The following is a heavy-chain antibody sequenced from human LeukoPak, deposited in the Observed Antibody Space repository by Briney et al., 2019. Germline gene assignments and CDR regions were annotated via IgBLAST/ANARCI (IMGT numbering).Heavy chain of an antibody. Sequence: SQTLSLTCTVSGGSISSGDYYWSWIRQPPGEGLEWIGYIYYSGDTYYNPSLKSRVSISVDTSKNQFSLKLGSVTAADTAVYYCASLSGSFYGEDYWGQGTLVTVSS. V-gene: IGHV4-30-4*01. CDR3: ASLSGSFYGEDY. D-gene: IGHD1-26*01. CDR2: IYYSGDT. J-gene: IGHJ4*02. CDR1: GGSISSGDYY.